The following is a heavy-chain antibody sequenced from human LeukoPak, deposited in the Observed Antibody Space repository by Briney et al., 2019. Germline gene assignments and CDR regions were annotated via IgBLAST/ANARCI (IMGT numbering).Heavy chain of an antibody. J-gene: IGHJ5*02. CDR3: ARITMSRFDP. V-gene: IGHV3-30*03. CDR2: ITYDGGNK. D-gene: IGHD3-10*02. CDR1: GFTFSRYG. Sequence: PGGSLRLSCAASGFTFSRYGMHWVRQAPGKGLEWVAVITYDGGNKYYADSVKGRFTISRDNSKNTLYLQMNGLRAEDTAVYYCARITMSRFDPWGQGTLVTVS.